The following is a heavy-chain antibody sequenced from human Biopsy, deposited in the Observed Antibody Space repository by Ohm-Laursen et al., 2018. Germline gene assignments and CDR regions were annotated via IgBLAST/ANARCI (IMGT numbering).Heavy chain of an antibody. V-gene: IGHV1-46*01. J-gene: IGHJ6*02. CDR3: ARDETGSSVFGPYYYGMDV. D-gene: IGHD3-9*01. CDR2: INPTGGTT. Sequence: ASVKVSCKESGYSFTKYYINWVRQAPGQGLEWMGIINPTGGTTSYAEKFQGRVTLTRDTSTDTVYLELNSLIYEDTALYYCARDETGSSVFGPYYYGMDVWGQGTTVTVSS. CDR1: GYSFTKYY.